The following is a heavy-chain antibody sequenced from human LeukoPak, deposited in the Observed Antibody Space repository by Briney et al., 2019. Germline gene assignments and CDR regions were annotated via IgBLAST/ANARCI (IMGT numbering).Heavy chain of an antibody. CDR3: ARDSRGRCSYGYGY. CDR2: ISAYNGNT. J-gene: IGHJ4*02. D-gene: IGHD5-18*01. V-gene: IGHV1-18*01. CDR1: GYTFTSYG. Sequence: ASVKVSCKASGYTFTSYGISWVRQAPGQGLEWMGWISAYNGNTNYAQKLQGRVTMTTDTSTSTAYMELRSLRSDDTAVYYCARDSRGRCSYGYGYWGQGTLVTVSS.